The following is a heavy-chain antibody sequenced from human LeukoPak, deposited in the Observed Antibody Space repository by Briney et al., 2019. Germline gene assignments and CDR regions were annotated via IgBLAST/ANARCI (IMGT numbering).Heavy chain of an antibody. J-gene: IGHJ4*02. Sequence: QPGGSLTLSCVASGFTFSSYAMSWVREPPARGMEWVSSLRGNGDAFHADSVKGPFTLSRDESRNTVYLQLNKLRVEDTAIYYCAKASWVSTADAVLWGQGTVVTVSS. V-gene: IGHV3-23*01. CDR2: LRGNGDA. CDR1: GFTFSSYA. D-gene: IGHD3-16*01. CDR3: AKASWVSTADAVL.